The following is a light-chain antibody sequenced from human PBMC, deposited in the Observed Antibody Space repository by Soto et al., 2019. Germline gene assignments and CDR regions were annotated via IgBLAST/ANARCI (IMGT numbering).Light chain of an antibody. J-gene: IGKJ4*01. V-gene: IGKV3-20*01. Sequence: EMVLTQSPGTLSLSPGERATLSCRASQTVSSSYLAWYRQKPGQAPRLLIYGASSRATGIPDRFSGSGSGTDFTLTISRLDPEDFAVYYCQQYGSSPLTFGGGTKVDIK. CDR1: QTVSSSY. CDR3: QQYGSSPLT. CDR2: GAS.